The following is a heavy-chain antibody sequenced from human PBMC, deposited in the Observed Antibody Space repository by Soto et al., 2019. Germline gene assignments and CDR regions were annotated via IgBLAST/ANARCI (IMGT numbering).Heavy chain of an antibody. CDR1: GFTFSTYG. J-gene: IGHJ6*02. V-gene: IGHV3-30*18. CDR2: ISYDGSKK. CDR3: AKQKVVGTHYYYYYGMDV. Sequence: QVQLVESGGGVVQPGRSLRLSCAASGFTFSTYGMHWVRQAPGKGLEWVADISYDGSKKYYGDSVKGRYTISRDNSKNTMYLQMNSLRGEDTAVYYCAKQKVVGTHYYYYYGMDVWGLGTTVTVSS. D-gene: IGHD2-15*01.